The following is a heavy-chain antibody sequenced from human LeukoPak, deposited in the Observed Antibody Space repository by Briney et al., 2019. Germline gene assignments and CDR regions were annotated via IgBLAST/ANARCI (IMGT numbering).Heavy chain of an antibody. J-gene: IGHJ4*02. CDR2: IYYSGST. D-gene: IGHD4-23*01. CDR1: GGSISSSSYY. V-gene: IGHV4-39*02. Sequence: PSETLSLTCTVSGGSISSSSYYWGWIRQPPGKGLEWIGSIYYSGSTYYNPSLKSRVTISVDTSKNQFSLKLSSVTAADTAVYYCVRDIGIRNSGCYFDYWGQGTLVTVSS. CDR3: VRDIGIRNSGCYFDY.